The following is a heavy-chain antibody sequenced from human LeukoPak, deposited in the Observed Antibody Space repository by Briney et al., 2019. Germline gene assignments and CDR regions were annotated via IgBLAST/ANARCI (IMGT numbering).Heavy chain of an antibody. J-gene: IGHJ4*02. CDR1: GFTFSDYY. CDR2: IHSSSAYT. V-gene: IGHV3-11*05. CDR3: AKDRSGWYGGFDY. D-gene: IGHD6-19*01. Sequence: GGSLRLSCAASGFTFSDYYMNWIRQAPGKGLEWVSYIHSSSAYTYYADSVKGRFTISRDNSKNRLYLQMNSLRAEDTAVYYCAKDRSGWYGGFDYWGQGTLVTVSS.